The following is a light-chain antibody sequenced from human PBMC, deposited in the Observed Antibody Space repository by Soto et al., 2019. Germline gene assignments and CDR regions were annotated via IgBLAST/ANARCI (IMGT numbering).Light chain of an antibody. CDR1: QSVSSSY. CDR3: QQYGSSPT. V-gene: IGKV3-20*01. Sequence: EIVLTQSPGTLSLSPGERATLSCRASQSVSSSYLAWYQQRPGQAPRLLIYGAFSRATGIPDRFSGSGSGTDFTLTISRLEPEDFAVYYCQQYGSSPTFGQGTKVEIK. J-gene: IGKJ1*01. CDR2: GAF.